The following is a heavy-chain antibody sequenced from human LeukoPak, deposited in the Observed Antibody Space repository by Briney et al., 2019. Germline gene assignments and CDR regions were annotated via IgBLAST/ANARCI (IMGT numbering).Heavy chain of an antibody. CDR2: IYYSGST. CDR1: GGSISSYY. J-gene: IGHJ4*02. CDR3: ARVDWFCSSTSCRGLFDY. Sequence: SETLSLTCTVSGGSISSYYWSWIRQPPGKGLEWIGYIYYSGSTNYNPSLKSRVTISVDTSKNQFSLKLSSVTAADTAVYYCARVDWFCSSTSCRGLFDYWGQGTLVTVSS. V-gene: IGHV4-59*08. D-gene: IGHD2-2*01.